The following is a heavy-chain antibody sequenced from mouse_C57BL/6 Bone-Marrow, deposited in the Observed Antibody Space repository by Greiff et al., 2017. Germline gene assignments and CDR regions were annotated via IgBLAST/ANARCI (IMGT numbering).Heavy chain of an antibody. D-gene: IGHD1-1*01. CDR3: TTDYGSPFAY. Sequence: EVQLQQSGAELVRPGASVKLSCPASGFNIKDDYMHWVKQRPEQGLEWIGWIDPENGDTEYASKFQGKATITADTSSSTAYLQLSSLTSEDTAVYYCTTDYGSPFAYWGQGTLVTVSA. V-gene: IGHV14-4*01. J-gene: IGHJ3*01. CDR2: IDPENGDT. CDR1: GFNIKDDY.